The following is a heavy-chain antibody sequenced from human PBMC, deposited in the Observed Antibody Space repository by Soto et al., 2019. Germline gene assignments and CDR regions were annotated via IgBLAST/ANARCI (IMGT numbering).Heavy chain of an antibody. Sequence: SVKVSCKASGGTFSSYAISWVRQAPGQGLEWMGGIIPIFGTANYAQKFQGRVTITADESTSTAYMELSSLRSEDTAVYYCARLLDGSGSYYPNYCYYGMDVWGQGTTVTVSS. CDR2: IIPIFGTA. CDR1: GGTFSSYA. V-gene: IGHV1-69*13. J-gene: IGHJ6*02. D-gene: IGHD3-10*01. CDR3: ARLLDGSGSYYPNYCYYGMDV.